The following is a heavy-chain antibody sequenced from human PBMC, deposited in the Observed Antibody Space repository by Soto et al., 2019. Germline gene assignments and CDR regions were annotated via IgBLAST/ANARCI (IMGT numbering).Heavy chain of an antibody. D-gene: IGHD6-13*01. CDR2: IYPGDSHT. Sequence: EVYLAQSGAEVKKPGESLKISCKGSGYNFNRYWIGWVRQMPGKGLEWMGVIYPGDSHTRYSPSLQGQVTISADKSSSAAYLQWSSLQASDTATYYCARSLVNGTYEAFDIWGQGTMVTVSS. V-gene: IGHV5-51*03. CDR1: GYNFNRYW. J-gene: IGHJ3*02. CDR3: ARSLVNGTYEAFDI.